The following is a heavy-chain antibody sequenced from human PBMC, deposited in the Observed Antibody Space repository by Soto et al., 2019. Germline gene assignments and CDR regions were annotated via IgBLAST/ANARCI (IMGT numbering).Heavy chain of an antibody. J-gene: IGHJ2*01. D-gene: IGHD4-17*01. CDR3: TRERWDYGDPKCYFAL. V-gene: IGHV3-49*03. CDR1: GFNFGDYG. Sequence: PGGSLRLSCSSSGFNFGDYGMTWFRQAPGKGLEWVGLIRSKSYGRTTEYAASAKDRFTISRDDFKRIAYLQMDSLKADDTAVFYCTRERWDYGDPKCYFALWVRGTLVTVSS. CDR2: IRSKSYGRTT.